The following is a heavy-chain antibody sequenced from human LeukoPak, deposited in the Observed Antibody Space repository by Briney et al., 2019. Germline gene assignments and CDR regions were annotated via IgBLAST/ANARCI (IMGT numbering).Heavy chain of an antibody. Sequence: ASVKVSCKTSGYTFTNYDINWVRQATGQGLEWMGWMNPKSGNTGYAQKFQDRVTMTRNTATSTAYMELSSLRFEDTAVYYCAKDHSSGWSFDYWGQGTLVTVSS. CDR1: GYTFTNYD. V-gene: IGHV1-8*02. D-gene: IGHD6-19*01. CDR3: AKDHSSGWSFDY. J-gene: IGHJ4*02. CDR2: MNPKSGNT.